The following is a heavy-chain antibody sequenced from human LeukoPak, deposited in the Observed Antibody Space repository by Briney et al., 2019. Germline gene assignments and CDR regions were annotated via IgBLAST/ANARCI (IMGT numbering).Heavy chain of an antibody. CDR2: IRADNGNT. J-gene: IGHJ4*02. CDR3: ARVDSGSWNSPYYFDY. CDR1: GYTFSSYS. Sequence: ASVTVSCKASGYTFSSYSFTWVRQAPGQGLEWLGWIRADNGNTNYAPKLQGRVTMTTDTYTGTAYMELRSLRSDDTAVYYCARVDSGSWNSPYYFDYWGQGTLVTVSS. D-gene: IGHD6-13*01. V-gene: IGHV1-18*01.